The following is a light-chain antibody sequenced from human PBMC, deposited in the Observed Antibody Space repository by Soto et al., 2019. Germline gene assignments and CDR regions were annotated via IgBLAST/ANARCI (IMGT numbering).Light chain of an antibody. V-gene: IGKV1-5*03. CDR3: QQYNSDSQT. CDR2: KAS. J-gene: IGKJ1*01. CDR1: QSISSW. Sequence: DIQMTQSPFTLSASVGDRVTITCRASQSISSWLAWYQQKPGKAPKLLIYKASTLESGVPSRFSGSGSGTEFTLTISSLQPDDFATYYCQQYNSDSQTFGQGTKVDIK.